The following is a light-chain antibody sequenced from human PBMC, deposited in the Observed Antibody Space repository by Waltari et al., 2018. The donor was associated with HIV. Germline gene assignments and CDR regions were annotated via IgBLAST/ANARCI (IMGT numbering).Light chain of an antibody. V-gene: IGKV1-39*01. CDR2: AAS. CDR1: QSISSY. CDR3: QQSYSTLIT. J-gene: IGKJ5*01. Sequence: DIQLTQSPSSLSASVGDSVTITCRASQSISSYLNWYQQKPGKAPKLLIYAASSLQSGVPSRFSGSGSGTDFTLTISSLQPEDFAIYYCQQSYSTLITFGQGTRLEIK.